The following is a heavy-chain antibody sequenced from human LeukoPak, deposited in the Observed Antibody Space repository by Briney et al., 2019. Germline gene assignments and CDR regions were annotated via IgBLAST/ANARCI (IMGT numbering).Heavy chain of an antibody. D-gene: IGHD3-10*01. V-gene: IGHV3-48*01. CDR1: GFAFTSYS. CDR2: LSAAGRTI. CDR3: AKEVNYGRVDY. J-gene: IGHJ4*02. Sequence: PGGSLRLSCAASGFAFTSYSVNWVRQAPGKGLEWVSYLSAAGRTIYYADSVQGRFSISRDTAKNTLSLQMDSLRADDTAVYYCAKEVNYGRVDYWGQGTLVTVSS.